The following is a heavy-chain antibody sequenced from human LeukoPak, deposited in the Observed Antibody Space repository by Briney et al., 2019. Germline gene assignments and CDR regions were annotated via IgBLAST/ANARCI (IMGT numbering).Heavy chain of an antibody. D-gene: IGHD2-15*01. Sequence: GGSLRLSCAASGFTFSIYAMSWVRQAPGKGLEWVANIKQDGSEKYYVDSVKGRFTISRDNAKNSLYLQMNSLRAEDTAVYYCARDGGGSHFGYWGQGTLVTVSS. J-gene: IGHJ4*02. CDR3: ARDGGGSHFGY. CDR2: IKQDGSEK. CDR1: GFTFSIYA. V-gene: IGHV3-7*01.